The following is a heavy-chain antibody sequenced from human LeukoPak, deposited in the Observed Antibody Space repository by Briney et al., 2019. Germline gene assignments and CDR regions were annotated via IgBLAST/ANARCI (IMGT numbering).Heavy chain of an antibody. CDR3: AREGFIVATISAFDI. CDR1: GGSISSYY. J-gene: IGHJ3*02. D-gene: IGHD5-12*01. CDR2: IYTSVST. V-gene: IGHV4-4*07. Sequence: SETLSLTCTVSGGSISSYYWIWLRQPAGKGLEWIGRIYTSVSTNYNPSLKSRVTMSVDTSKNQFSLKLSSVTAADTAVYYCAREGFIVATISAFDIWGQGTMVTVSS.